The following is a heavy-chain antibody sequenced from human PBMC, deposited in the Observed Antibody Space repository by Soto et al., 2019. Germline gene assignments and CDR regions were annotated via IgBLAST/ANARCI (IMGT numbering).Heavy chain of an antibody. J-gene: IGHJ6*02. V-gene: IGHV5-51*01. CDR1: GYSFTSYW. Sequence: GESLKISCKGSGYSFTSYWIGWVRQMPGKGLEWMGIIYPGDSDTRYSPSFQGQVTISADKSISTAYLQWSSLKASDTAIYYCSRTAAAGKYYYGVDVWGQGTTVTVSS. CDR3: SRTAAAGKYYYGVDV. CDR2: IYPGDSDT. D-gene: IGHD6-13*01.